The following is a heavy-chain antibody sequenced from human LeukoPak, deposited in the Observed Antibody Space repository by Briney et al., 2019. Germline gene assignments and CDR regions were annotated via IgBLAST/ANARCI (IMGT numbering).Heavy chain of an antibody. Sequence: GESLQISFQGSGSRFTSYWIAWVRQLPGKGLEWMGIIYPGDSDTRYSPSRQGQVTISADKSISTAYLQWSSLKASDTAMYYCARHVYGYSLYYFDYWGQGTLVTVSS. CDR2: IYPGDSDT. CDR3: ARHVYGYSLYYFDY. CDR1: GSRFTSYW. J-gene: IGHJ4*02. V-gene: IGHV5-51*01. D-gene: IGHD5-18*01.